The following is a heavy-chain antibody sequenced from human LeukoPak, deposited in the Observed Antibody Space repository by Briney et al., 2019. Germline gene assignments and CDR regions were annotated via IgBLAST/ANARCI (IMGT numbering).Heavy chain of an antibody. CDR1: GFTFGPYT. V-gene: IGHV3-48*04. CDR3: AKADIVVVPAAVSDY. Sequence: GGSLRLSCAASGFTFGPYTMNWVRQAPGKGLEWVSYISSSSDTIYYADSVKGRFTISRDNAKNSLYLQMNSLRAEDTAVYYCAKADIVVVPAAVSDYWGQGTLVTVSS. D-gene: IGHD2-2*01. J-gene: IGHJ4*02. CDR2: ISSSSDTI.